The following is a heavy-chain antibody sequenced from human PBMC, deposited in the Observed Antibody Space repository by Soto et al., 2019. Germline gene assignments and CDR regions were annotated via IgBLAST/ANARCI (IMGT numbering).Heavy chain of an antibody. Sequence: QVQLQESGPGLVKPSETLSLTCTVSGASFTTYYWSWVRQPPGKGLEWIGYIFYSGHLKYNPSLTGRLSISVDPSKNRISLRLTSVAAADTAVYYWAREGGGYRFDYWGQGTLVTVSS. CDR3: AREGGGYRFDY. D-gene: IGHD1-26*01. J-gene: IGHJ4*02. CDR2: IFYSGHL. V-gene: IGHV4-59*01. CDR1: GASFTTYY.